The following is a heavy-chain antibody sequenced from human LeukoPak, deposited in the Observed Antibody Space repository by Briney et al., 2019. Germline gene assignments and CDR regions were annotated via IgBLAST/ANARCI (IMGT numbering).Heavy chain of an antibody. CDR1: GGTFSSYA. D-gene: IGHD5-24*01. CDR2: VIPIFGTA. Sequence: SVKVSCKASGGTFSSYAISWVRQAPGQGLEWMGRVIPIFGTANYAQKFQGRVTITTDESTSTAYMELSSLRSEDTAVYYCARDPGDGYNSGSWFGPWGQGTLVTVSS. V-gene: IGHV1-69*05. J-gene: IGHJ5*02. CDR3: ARDPGDGYNSGSWFGP.